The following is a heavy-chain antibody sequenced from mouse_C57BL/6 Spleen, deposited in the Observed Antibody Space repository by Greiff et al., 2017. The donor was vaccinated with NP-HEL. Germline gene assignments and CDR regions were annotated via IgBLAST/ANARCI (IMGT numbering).Heavy chain of an antibody. V-gene: IGHV1-74*01. J-gene: IGHJ2*01. CDR3: AIEGGSGASDY. Sequence: QVQLKQPGAELVKPGASVKVSCKASGYTFTSYWMHWVKQRPGQGLEWIGRIHPSDSDTNYNQKFKGKATLTVDKSSSTAYMQLSSLTSEDSAVYYCAIEGGSGASDYWGQGTTLTVSS. CDR2: IHPSDSDT. CDR1: GYTFTSYW. D-gene: IGHD3-2*02.